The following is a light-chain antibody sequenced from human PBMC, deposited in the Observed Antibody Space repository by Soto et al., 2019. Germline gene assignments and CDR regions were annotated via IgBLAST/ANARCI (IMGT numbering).Light chain of an antibody. V-gene: IGLV2-14*01. CDR1: SSDVGGHNY. J-gene: IGLJ2*01. CDR3: SSFTATKPVV. CDR2: EVT. Sequence: QSALTQPASVSGSPGQSITISCTGTSSDVGGHNYVSWYQQHPGKAPKLMIYEVTNRPSGVSNRFSASKSGNTASLTISGLQAEDEADYYCSSFTATKPVVFGGGTKLTVL.